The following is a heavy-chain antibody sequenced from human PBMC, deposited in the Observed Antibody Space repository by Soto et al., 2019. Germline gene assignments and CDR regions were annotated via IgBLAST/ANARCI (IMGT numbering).Heavy chain of an antibody. D-gene: IGHD1-1*01. J-gene: IGHJ4*02. CDR1: GGSISGGDYY. Sequence: QVQLQESGPGLVKPSQTLSLTCTVSGGSISGGDYYWGWIRQPPGKGLEWIGYIFYSGSTYYNPSLKGRVILSVDTSKNQFSLKLNSVTAADTAVYYCARGTRKPGAPFDYWGQGALVTVSS. V-gene: IGHV4-30-4*01. CDR3: ARGTRKPGAPFDY. CDR2: IFYSGST.